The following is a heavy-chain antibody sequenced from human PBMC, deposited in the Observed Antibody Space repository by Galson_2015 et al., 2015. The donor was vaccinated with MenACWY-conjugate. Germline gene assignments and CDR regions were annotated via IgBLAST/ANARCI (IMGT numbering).Heavy chain of an antibody. D-gene: IGHD6-19*01. V-gene: IGHV3-20*01. CDR3: ARGVEQWLVRPSTHFDI. J-gene: IGHJ3*02. CDR1: GFIFDDHG. Sequence: SLRLSCAGSGFIFDDHGMYWVRQAPGKGLEWVSSINWNGDGTGYADSVKGRFTISRDNAKNSLYLQMNNLRAEDTAFYHCARGVEQWLVRPSTHFDIWGQGTLLTVSS. CDR2: INWNGDGT.